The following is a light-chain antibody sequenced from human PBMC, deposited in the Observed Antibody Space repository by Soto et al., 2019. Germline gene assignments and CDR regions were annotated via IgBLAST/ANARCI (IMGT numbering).Light chain of an antibody. CDR1: SSDVGGYNY. J-gene: IGLJ1*01. Sequence: QSALTQPPSASGSLGQSVTISCIGTSSDVGGYNYVSWYKQHPGKAPKLMIYDVSQRPSGVPDRFSGSKSGNTASLTVSGLQAEDEADYYCSSYAGSNNLVFGTGTKLTVL. CDR2: DVS. V-gene: IGLV2-8*01. CDR3: SSYAGSNNLV.